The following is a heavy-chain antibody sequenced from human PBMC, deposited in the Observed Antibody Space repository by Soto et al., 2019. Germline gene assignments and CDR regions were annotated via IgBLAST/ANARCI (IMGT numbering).Heavy chain of an antibody. CDR2: ISSSSSYI. J-gene: IGHJ3*02. CDR1: GFTFSSYS. CDR3: AARESGSTPHDAFDI. Sequence: GGSLRLSCAASGFTFSSYSMNWVRQAPGKGLEWVSSISSSSSYIYYADSVKGRFTISRDNAKNSLYLQMNSLRAEDTAVYYCAARESGSTPHDAFDIWGQGTMVTVSS. D-gene: IGHD3-3*01. V-gene: IGHV3-21*01.